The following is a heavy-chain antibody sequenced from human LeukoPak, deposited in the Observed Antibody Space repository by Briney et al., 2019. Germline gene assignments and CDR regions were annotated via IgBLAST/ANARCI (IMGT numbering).Heavy chain of an antibody. CDR1: GFTFSNYW. J-gene: IGHJ4*02. Sequence: GGSLRLSCAASGFTFSNYWMSWVRQAPGKGLEWVANINQDGSETYYVDSVEGRFTISRDDAKNSLFLQMSSLRAEDTAVYFCSGDPGDYWGQGTLVTVSS. CDR2: INQDGSET. V-gene: IGHV3-7*04. CDR3: SGDPGDY. D-gene: IGHD7-27*01.